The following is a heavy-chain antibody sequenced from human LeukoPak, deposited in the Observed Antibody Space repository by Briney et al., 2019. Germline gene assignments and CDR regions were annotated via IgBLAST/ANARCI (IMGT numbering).Heavy chain of an antibody. V-gene: IGHV4-39*07. CDR3: ARGVDYYGV. D-gene: IGHD3-10*01. CDR2: INLSGGT. J-gene: IGHJ4*02. Sequence: PSETLSLTCTVSGGSISSSSYYWGWIRQPPGKGLEWIGEINLSGGTNYNPSLKSRVTISVDTSKKQFSLKLSSVTAADTAVYYCARGVDYYGVWGQGTLVTVSS. CDR1: GGSISSSSYY.